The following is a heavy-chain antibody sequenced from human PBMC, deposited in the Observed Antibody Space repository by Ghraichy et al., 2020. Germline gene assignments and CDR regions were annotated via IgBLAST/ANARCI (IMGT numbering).Heavy chain of an antibody. CDR2: MYYSGIT. V-gene: IGHV4-39*01. D-gene: IGHD3-10*01. Sequence: SETLSLTCTVSGGSISSTNYYWGWIRQPLGKGLEWIGSMYYSGITYYNPSLKSRVTISVDTSKNQFSLKLSSVTAADTAVYYCARQDYGWADTFDIWGQGTMVTVSS. J-gene: IGHJ3*02. CDR1: GGSISSTNYY. CDR3: ARQDYGWADTFDI.